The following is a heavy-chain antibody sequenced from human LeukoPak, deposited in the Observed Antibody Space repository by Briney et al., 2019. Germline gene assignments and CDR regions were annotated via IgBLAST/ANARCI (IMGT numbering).Heavy chain of an antibody. D-gene: IGHD6-13*01. CDR3: ARDSGSSSWEYDY. Sequence: ASVKVSCKASGHTFTGYYIHWVRQAPGQGLEWMGWINPNSGGTTYAQTFQGRITINRATSSNAASMELTRLPPDDTAVYYVARDSGSSSWEYDYWGQGALVTVPS. J-gene: IGHJ4*02. V-gene: IGHV1-2*02. CDR2: INPNSGGT. CDR1: GHTFTGYY.